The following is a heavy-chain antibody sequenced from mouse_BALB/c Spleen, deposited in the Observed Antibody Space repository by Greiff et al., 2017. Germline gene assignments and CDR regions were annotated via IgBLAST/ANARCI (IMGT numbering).Heavy chain of an antibody. Sequence: EVKVVESGGGLVKPGGSLKLSCAASGFTFSSYAMSWVRQTPEKRLEWVASISSGGSTYYPDSVKGRFTISRDNARNILYLQMSSLRSEDTAMYYCARAYYGSSYPYYFDYWGQGTTLTVSS. D-gene: IGHD1-1*01. CDR3: ARAYYGSSYPYYFDY. CDR2: ISSGGST. V-gene: IGHV5-6-5*01. CDR1: GFTFSSYA. J-gene: IGHJ2*01.